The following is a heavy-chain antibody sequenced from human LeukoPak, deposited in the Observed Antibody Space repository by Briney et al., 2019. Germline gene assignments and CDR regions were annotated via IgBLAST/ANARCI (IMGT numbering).Heavy chain of an antibody. Sequence: GGSLRLSCAASGFTVSGNYMSWVRQAPGKGLEWVSVIYSGGSTYYADSVKGRFTISRDNSKNTLYLLMNSLRAEDTAVYYCATRPSGDYPYFDYWGQGTLVTVSS. CDR3: ATRPSGDYPYFDY. CDR2: IYSGGST. V-gene: IGHV3-53*01. D-gene: IGHD4-17*01. J-gene: IGHJ4*02. CDR1: GFTVSGNY.